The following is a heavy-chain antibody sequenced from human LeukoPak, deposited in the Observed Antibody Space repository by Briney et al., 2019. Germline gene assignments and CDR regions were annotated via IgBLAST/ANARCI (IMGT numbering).Heavy chain of an antibody. Sequence: PGRSLRLSCVASGFIFSSYWMSWVRQAPGKGLEGVANKRKDGSEKYYIDSVKGRFTISRDNAKNSLYLQMNSLRAEDTAVYYCARVVWDSSGYYNDAFDIWGQGTMVTVSS. CDR1: GFIFSSYW. CDR2: KRKDGSEK. D-gene: IGHD3-22*01. CDR3: ARVVWDSSGYYNDAFDI. J-gene: IGHJ3*02. V-gene: IGHV3-7*01.